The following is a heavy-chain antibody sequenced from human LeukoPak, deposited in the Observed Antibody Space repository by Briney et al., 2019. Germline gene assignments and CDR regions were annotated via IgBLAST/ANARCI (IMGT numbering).Heavy chain of an antibody. V-gene: IGHV3-74*01. J-gene: IGHJ5*02. CDR2: IKSDGSST. D-gene: IGHD6-6*01. Sequence: GGSLRLSCAASGFTFSRYWMHWVRQTPGKGLVWVSRIKSDGSSTSYADSVRGRFTISRDNAKNTLYPQMNSLRAEDTAVYYCSGSSAENWFDPWGQGTLVTVSS. CDR1: GFTFSRYW. CDR3: SGSSAENWFDP.